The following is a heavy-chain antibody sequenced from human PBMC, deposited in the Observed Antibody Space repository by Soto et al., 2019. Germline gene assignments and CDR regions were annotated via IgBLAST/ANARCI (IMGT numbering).Heavy chain of an antibody. V-gene: IGHV1-18*01. Sequence: QVQLVQSGAEVKKPGASVKVSCKASGYTFTSYGISWVRQAPGQGLEWMGWISAYNGNTNYAQKLQGRVTMTTDTSTSTAYMELSSLRSDDTSVYYCARGATIFGVVIGHGDYWGQGTLVTVSS. D-gene: IGHD3-3*01. J-gene: IGHJ4*02. CDR1: GYTFTSYG. CDR2: ISAYNGNT. CDR3: ARGATIFGVVIGHGDY.